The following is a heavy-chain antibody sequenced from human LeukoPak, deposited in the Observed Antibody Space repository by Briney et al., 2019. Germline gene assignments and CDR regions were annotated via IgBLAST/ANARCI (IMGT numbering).Heavy chain of an antibody. V-gene: IGHV3-66*01. CDR1: GFTVGSNY. J-gene: IGHJ4*02. CDR2: IYSGGTT. D-gene: IGHD6-6*01. CDR3: AREVSRSSFDY. Sequence: GGSLRLSCAASGFTVGSNYMTWVRQAPGKGLQWVSLIYSGGTTYYADSVKGRFTISRDNSKNTLYLQMNSLRAGYTAVYYCAREVSRSSFDYWGQGTLVTVSS.